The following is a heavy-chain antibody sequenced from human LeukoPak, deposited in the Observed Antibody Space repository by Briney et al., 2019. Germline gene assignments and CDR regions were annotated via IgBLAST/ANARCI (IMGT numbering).Heavy chain of an antibody. CDR1: GYTFTGYY. CDR3: ARGDEWFGELKGNNWFDP. V-gene: IGHV1-2*04. D-gene: IGHD3-10*01. CDR2: INPNSGGT. J-gene: IGHJ5*02. Sequence: ASVKVSCKASGYTFTGYYMHWVRQAPGQGLEWMGWINPNSGGTNYAQEFQGWVTMTRDTSISTAYMELSRLRSDDTAVYYCARGDEWFGELKGNNWFDPWGQGTLVTVSS.